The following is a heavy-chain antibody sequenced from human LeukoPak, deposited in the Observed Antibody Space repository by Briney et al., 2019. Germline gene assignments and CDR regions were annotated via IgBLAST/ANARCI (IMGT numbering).Heavy chain of an antibody. Sequence: GASVKVSCKVSGYTLTELSMHWVRQAPGKGLEWMGGFDPEDGETIYAQKFQGRVTMTEDTSTDTAYMELSSLRSEDTAVYYCATGGIMITFGGVIAPRALDYWGQGTLVTVSS. CDR3: ATGGIMITFGGVIAPRALDY. CDR1: GYTLTELS. J-gene: IGHJ4*02. CDR2: FDPEDGET. V-gene: IGHV1-24*01. D-gene: IGHD3-16*02.